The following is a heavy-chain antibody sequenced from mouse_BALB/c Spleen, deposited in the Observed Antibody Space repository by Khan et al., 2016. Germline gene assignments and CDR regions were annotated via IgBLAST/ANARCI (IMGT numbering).Heavy chain of an antibody. CDR2: ISYSGST. V-gene: IGHV3-2*02. CDR3: ECAPPRWYFDV. CDR1: GYSITSDYA. J-gene: IGHJ1*01. Sequence: EVQLQESGPGLVKPSQSLSLTCTVTGYSITSDYAWNWIRQFPGNKLEWMGYISYSGSTSYNPSLKSRISITRDTSKNQIFLQLNYVTTKDTATYYGECAPPRWYFDVWGAGTTVTVSS.